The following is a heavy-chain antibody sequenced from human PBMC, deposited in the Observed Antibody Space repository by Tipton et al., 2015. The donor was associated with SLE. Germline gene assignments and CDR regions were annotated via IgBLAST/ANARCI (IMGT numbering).Heavy chain of an antibody. CDR1: GFTFSSYA. D-gene: IGHD2-15*01. Sequence: SLRLSCAASGFTFSSYAMSWVRQAPGKGLEWVSAISGSGGSTYYADSVKGRFTISRDNSKNTLYLQMNSLRAEDTAVYYCAKADIVVVVAADWYFDLWGRGTLVTVSS. CDR2: ISGSGGST. J-gene: IGHJ2*01. V-gene: IGHV3-23*01. CDR3: AKADIVVVVAADWYFDL.